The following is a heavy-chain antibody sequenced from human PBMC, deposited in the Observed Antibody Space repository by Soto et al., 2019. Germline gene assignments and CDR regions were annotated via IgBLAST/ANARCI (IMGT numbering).Heavy chain of an antibody. CDR2: ISSSSSYI. CDR3: ARKPYSSSSGLDY. D-gene: IGHD6-6*01. V-gene: IGHV3-21*01. Sequence: VQLVESGGGLVKPGGSLRLSCAASGFTFSSYSMNWVRQAPGKGLEWVSSISSSSSYIYYADSVKGRFTISRDNAKNSLYLQMNSLRAEDTAVYYCARKPYSSSSGLDYWGQGTLVTVSS. J-gene: IGHJ4*02. CDR1: GFTFSSYS.